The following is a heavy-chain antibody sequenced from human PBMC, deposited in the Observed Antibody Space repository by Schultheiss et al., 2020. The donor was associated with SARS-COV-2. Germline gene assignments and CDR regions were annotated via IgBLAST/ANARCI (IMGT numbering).Heavy chain of an antibody. Sequence: SETLSLTCAVYGGSFSGYYWSWIRQPPGKGLEWIGEINHSGSTNYNPSLKSRVTISVDTSKNQFSLKLSSVTAADTAVYYCARGGGTGTTWYFDYWGQGTLVTVSS. D-gene: IGHD1-7*01. J-gene: IGHJ4*02. CDR3: ARGGGTGTTWYFDY. CDR2: INHSGST. CDR1: GGSFSGYY. V-gene: IGHV4-34*01.